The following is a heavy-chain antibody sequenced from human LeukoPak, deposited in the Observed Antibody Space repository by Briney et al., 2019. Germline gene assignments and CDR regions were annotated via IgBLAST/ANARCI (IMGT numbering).Heavy chain of an antibody. CDR3: ARGRTAMVTTWIDY. J-gene: IGHJ4*02. CDR2: INTNTGNP. CDR1: GYTFTGYY. V-gene: IGHV7-4-1*02. D-gene: IGHD5-18*01. Sequence: ASVKVSCKASGYTFTGYYMHWVRQAPGQGREWMGWINTNTGNPTYAQGFTGRFVFSLDTSVSTAYLQISSLKAEDTAVYYCARGRTAMVTTWIDYWGQGTLVTVSS.